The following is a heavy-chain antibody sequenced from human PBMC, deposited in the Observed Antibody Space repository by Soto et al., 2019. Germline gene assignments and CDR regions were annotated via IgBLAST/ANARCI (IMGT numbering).Heavy chain of an antibody. CDR2: IIVGSGNT. CDR3: AAELYVGGEWCHFDY. V-gene: IGHV1-58*01. D-gene: IGHD2-15*01. Sequence: QVQVVQSGPEVKKPGTSVKVSCKTSGFTFRDSAVQWVRQARGQRLEWIAWIIVGSGNTNYAQNFGGRLTFTRYLTTDKAYVAISNRISEDQAMYYCAAELYVGGEWCHFDYGGQGSLVTVSS. CDR1: GFTFRDSA. J-gene: IGHJ4*02.